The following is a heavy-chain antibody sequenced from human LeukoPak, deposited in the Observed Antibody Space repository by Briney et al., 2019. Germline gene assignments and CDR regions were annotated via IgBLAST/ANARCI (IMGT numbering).Heavy chain of an antibody. CDR3: ARRGHCSGGSCYYYFDY. V-gene: IGHV3-74*01. CDR1: GFTFSSYW. Sequence: GGSLRLSCAASGFTFSSYWMHWVRQAPGKGLVWVSRINSDGSSTSYADSVKGRFTISRDNSKNTLYLQMNSLRGEDTAVYYCARRGHCSGGSCYYYFDYWGQGTLVAVSS. CDR2: INSDGSST. D-gene: IGHD2-15*01. J-gene: IGHJ4*02.